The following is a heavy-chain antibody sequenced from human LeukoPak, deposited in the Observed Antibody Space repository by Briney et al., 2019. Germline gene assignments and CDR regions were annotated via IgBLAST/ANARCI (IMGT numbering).Heavy chain of an antibody. Sequence: ASVKVSCKVSGYTLTELSMHWVRQAPGKGLEWMGGFDPEDGETIYAQKFQGRVTMTEDTSTDTAYMELSSLRSEDTAVYYCARGLLAYCGGDCSLYYYYYYTDVWGKGTTVTVSS. J-gene: IGHJ6*03. D-gene: IGHD2-21*01. CDR1: GYTLTELS. CDR2: FDPEDGET. CDR3: ARGLLAYCGGDCSLYYYYYYTDV. V-gene: IGHV1-24*01.